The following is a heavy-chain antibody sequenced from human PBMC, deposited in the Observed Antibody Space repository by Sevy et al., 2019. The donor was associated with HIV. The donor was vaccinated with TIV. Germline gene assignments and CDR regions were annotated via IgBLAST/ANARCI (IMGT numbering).Heavy chain of an antibody. CDR3: VRAYCSGGRCYSGAY. V-gene: IGHV1-18*01. J-gene: IGHJ4*02. Sequence: ASVKVSCKTSGYTFTSYKITWVRQAPGQGLEWMGWVSAHNGDTNYAQRFRDRVTMTTDTSTSTAYMDLRSLRSDDTAVYYCVRAYCSGGRCYSGAYWGQGTLVTVSS. D-gene: IGHD2-15*01. CDR2: VSAHNGDT. CDR1: GYTFTSYK.